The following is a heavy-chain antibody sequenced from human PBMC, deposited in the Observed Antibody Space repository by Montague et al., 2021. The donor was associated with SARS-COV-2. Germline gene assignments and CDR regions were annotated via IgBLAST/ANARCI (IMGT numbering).Heavy chain of an antibody. D-gene: IGHD3-3*01. CDR2: IYYSGST. V-gene: IGHV4-59*01. CDR1: GGSISSYY. Sequence: SETLSLTCTVSGGSISSYYWSWIRQPPGKGLEWIGYIYYSGSTNXXPSLKSRVTISVDTSKNQFSLKLSSVTAADTAVYYCARAPVAHITIFGVVTSCDYWGKGTLVTVSS. J-gene: IGHJ4*02. CDR3: ARAPVAHITIFGVVTSCDY.